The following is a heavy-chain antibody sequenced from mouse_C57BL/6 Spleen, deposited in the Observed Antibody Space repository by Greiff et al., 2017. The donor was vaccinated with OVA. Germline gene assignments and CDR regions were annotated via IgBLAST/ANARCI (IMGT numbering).Heavy chain of an antibody. CDR2: INPNNGGT. V-gene: IGHV1-26*01. CDR1: GYTFTDYY. D-gene: IGHD2-4*01. J-gene: IGHJ3*01. CDR3: ARVYDYPFAY. Sequence: VQLQQSGPELVKPGASVKISCKASGYTFTDYYMNWVKQSHGKSLEWIGDINPNNGGTSYNQKFKGKATLTVDKSSSTAYMELRSLTSEDSAVYYCARVYDYPFAYWGQGTLVTVSA.